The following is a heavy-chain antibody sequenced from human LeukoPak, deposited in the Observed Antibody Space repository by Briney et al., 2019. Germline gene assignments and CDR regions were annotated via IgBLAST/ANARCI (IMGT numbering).Heavy chain of an antibody. D-gene: IGHD3-10*01. CDR3: ALSYYGAHYMDV. V-gene: IGHV1-46*01. J-gene: IGHJ6*03. CDR1: GYTFTSYY. CDR2: INPSGGST. Sequence: GASVKVSCKASGYTFTSYYMHWVRQAPGQGLEWMGIINPSGGSTGYAQKFQGRVTMTRDMSTSIVYMELSSLRSEDTAVYYCALSYYGAHYMDVWGKGTTVTVSS.